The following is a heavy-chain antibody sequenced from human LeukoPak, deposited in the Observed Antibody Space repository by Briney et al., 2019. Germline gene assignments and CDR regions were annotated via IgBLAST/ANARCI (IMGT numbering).Heavy chain of an antibody. J-gene: IGHJ4*02. V-gene: IGHV3-30*04. D-gene: IGHD6-13*01. CDR2: ISYDGSVE. CDR3: ARALGSSWDSSLDS. Sequence: PGGSQRLSCAASGFTFSNYAMHWVRQAPGKGLGWVALISYDGSVEKNAASVKGRFTTSRDNSKNTLYLQMNSLRTEDTAVYYCARALGSSWDSSLDSWGQGTLVPVSS. CDR1: GFTFSNYA.